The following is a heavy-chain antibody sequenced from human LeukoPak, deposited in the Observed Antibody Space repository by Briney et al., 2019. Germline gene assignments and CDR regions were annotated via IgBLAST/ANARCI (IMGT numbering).Heavy chain of an antibody. V-gene: IGHV3-33*01. CDR3: ARVRPGWYNWFDP. J-gene: IGHJ5*02. CDR2: IWYDGSNK. CDR1: GFTFSSYG. Sequence: GGSLRLSCAASGFTFSSYGMGWVRQAPGKGLEWVAVIWYDGSNKYYADSVKGRFTISRDNSKNTLYLQMNSLRAEDTAVYYCARVRPGWYNWFDPWGQGTLVTVSS. D-gene: IGHD6-19*01.